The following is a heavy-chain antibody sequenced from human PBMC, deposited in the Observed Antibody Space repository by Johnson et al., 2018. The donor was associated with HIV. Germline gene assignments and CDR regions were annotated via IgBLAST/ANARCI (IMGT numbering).Heavy chain of an antibody. CDR1: GFTFSDYY. D-gene: IGHD7-27*01. CDR2: ISYDGSNK. J-gene: IGHJ3*02. V-gene: IGHV3-30-3*01. CDR3: ARGGGWGTADAFDI. Sequence: QVQLMESGGGLVKPGGSLRLSCAASGFTFSDYYMSWIRQAPGKGLEWVAVISYDGSNKYYADSVKGPFTISRDNSKNTLYLQMNRLRAEDTAVYYCARGGGWGTADAFDIWGQGTMVTVSS.